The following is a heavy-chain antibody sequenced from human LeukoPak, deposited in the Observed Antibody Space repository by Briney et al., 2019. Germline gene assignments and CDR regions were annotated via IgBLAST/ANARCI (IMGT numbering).Heavy chain of an antibody. CDR1: GFTLGAFA. Sequence: GGSLRLSCAASGFTLGAFAMHWVRQAPGKGLEWVSLIDKDGRSTYYADSVKGRFTISRDNSKNSLYLQMNSLRTEDTALYYCAAWAFYHSLDVWGQGTTVTVSS. CDR3: AAWAFYHSLDV. V-gene: IGHV3-43*02. D-gene: IGHD1-26*01. J-gene: IGHJ6*02. CDR2: IDKDGRST.